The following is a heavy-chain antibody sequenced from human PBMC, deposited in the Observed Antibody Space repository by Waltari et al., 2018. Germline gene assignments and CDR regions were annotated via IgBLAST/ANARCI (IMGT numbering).Heavy chain of an antibody. CDR2: INSGGST. V-gene: IGHV3-53*02. J-gene: IGHJ6*03. D-gene: IGHD1-20*01. Sequence: EVQLVETGGGLIQPGGSLRLSCAASGFTISNNYMNWVRQAPGKGLEWVSVINSGGSTDHADSVKGRFTISRDNSRNTLYLQMNSLRAEDTAVYYCARGYYMDVWGKGTTVTVTS. CDR1: GFTISNNY. CDR3: ARGYYMDV.